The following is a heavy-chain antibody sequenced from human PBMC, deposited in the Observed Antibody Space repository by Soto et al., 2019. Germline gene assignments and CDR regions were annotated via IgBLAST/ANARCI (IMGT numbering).Heavy chain of an antibody. CDR2: IWDDGTNK. CDR3: ARDLVITFGGVNRNYYYGMDV. V-gene: IGHV3-33*01. J-gene: IGHJ6*02. Sequence: QVQLVESGGGVVQPGRSLRLSCAASGITFSSYGMHWVRQAPGKGLEWVALIWDDGTNKYYADSVKGRFTISRDNSKNTLYLQMSSLRAEDTAVYYCARDLVITFGGVNRNYYYGMDVWGQGTTVTVSS. CDR1: GITFSSYG. D-gene: IGHD3-16*01.